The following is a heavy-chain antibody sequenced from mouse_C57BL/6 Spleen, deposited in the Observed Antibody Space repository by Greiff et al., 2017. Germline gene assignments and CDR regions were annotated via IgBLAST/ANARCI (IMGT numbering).Heavy chain of an antibody. CDR1: GYTFTDYN. CDR2: INPNNGGT. CDR3: ARDGYAMDY. J-gene: IGHJ4*01. Sequence: VQLKESGPELVKPGASVKMSCKASGYTFTDYNMHWVKQSHGKSLEWIGYINPNNGGTSYNQKFKGKATLTVNKSSSTAYMELRSLTSEDSAVYYCARDGYAMDYWGQGTSVTVSS. V-gene: IGHV1-22*01.